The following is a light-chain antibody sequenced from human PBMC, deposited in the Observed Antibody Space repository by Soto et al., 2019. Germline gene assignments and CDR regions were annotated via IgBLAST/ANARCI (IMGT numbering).Light chain of an antibody. CDR3: SSFTNSLTLV. V-gene: IGLV2-14*01. CDR2: EVS. CDR1: SSDIGNYNY. Sequence: QSVLTQPASVSGSPGQSIAISCTGTSSDIGNYNYVSWYQQHPGKAPKLIIYEVSNRPSGVSNRCSGSKSGNTASLTISGLQADDEADYYCSSFTNSLTLVFGGGTKVTVL. J-gene: IGLJ3*02.